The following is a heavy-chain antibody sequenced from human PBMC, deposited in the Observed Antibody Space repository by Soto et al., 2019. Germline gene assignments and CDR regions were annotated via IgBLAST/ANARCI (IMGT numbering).Heavy chain of an antibody. D-gene: IGHD3-22*01. CDR2: IIPIFGTA. V-gene: IGHV1-69*13. Sequence: SVKVSCKASGGTFSSYAISWGRQAPGQGLEWMGGIIPIFGTANYAQKFQGRVTITADESTSTAYMELSSLRSEDTAVYYCARDPLEGGYYDSSGYIPYDAFDIWGQGTMVTGSS. J-gene: IGHJ3*02. CDR3: ARDPLEGGYYDSSGYIPYDAFDI. CDR1: GGTFSSYA.